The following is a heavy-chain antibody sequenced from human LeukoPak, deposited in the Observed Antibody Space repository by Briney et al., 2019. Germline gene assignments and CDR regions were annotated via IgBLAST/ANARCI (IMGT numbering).Heavy chain of an antibody. CDR1: GASISSSNW. V-gene: IGHV4-4*02. D-gene: IGHD5-12*01. Sequence: SETLSLTCTVSGASISSSNWWSWVRHPPGKGLEWIGEIYRSGSTNYNPSLKSRVTISVDKSKNQFSLKLSSVTAADTAMYYCARYRGASGYHFDYWGQGTLVTVSS. CDR2: IYRSGST. J-gene: IGHJ4*02. CDR3: ARYRGASGYHFDY.